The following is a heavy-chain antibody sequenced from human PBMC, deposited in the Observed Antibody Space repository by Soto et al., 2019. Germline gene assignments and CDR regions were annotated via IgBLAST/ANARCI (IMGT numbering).Heavy chain of an antibody. CDR1: GGSFSGYY. CDR3: ARAGNNWNDGIRWFDP. V-gene: IGHV4-34*01. CDR2: INHSGST. D-gene: IGHD1-1*01. J-gene: IGHJ5*02. Sequence: QVQLQQWGAGLLKPSETLSLTCAVYGGSFSGYYWSWIRQPPGKGLEWIGEINHSGSTNYNPSLKSRVTISVDTSKNQFSLKLSSVTAADTAVYYRARAGNNWNDGIRWFDPWGQGTLVTVSS.